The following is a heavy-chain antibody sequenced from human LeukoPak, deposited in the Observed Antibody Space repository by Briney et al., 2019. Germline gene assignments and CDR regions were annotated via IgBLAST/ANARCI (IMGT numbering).Heavy chain of an antibody. CDR2: IIPIFGTA. CDR3: ARGYSGSQIDY. D-gene: IGHD1-26*01. J-gene: IGHJ4*02. Sequence: SVKVSCKASEGTFSSYAISWVRQAPGQGLEWMGGIIPIFGTANYAQKFQGRVTITADESTSTAYMELSSLRSEDTAVYYCARGYSGSQIDYWAREPWSPSPQ. V-gene: IGHV1-69*13. CDR1: EGTFSSYA.